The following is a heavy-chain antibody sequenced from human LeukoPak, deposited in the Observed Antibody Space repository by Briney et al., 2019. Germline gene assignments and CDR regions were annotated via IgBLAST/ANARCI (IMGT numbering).Heavy chain of an antibody. CDR3: ARDKQWLRYFDWLLNGRGMDV. J-gene: IGHJ6*04. D-gene: IGHD3-9*01. V-gene: IGHV3-21*01. Sequence: GGSLRLSCAASGFTFSSYSMNWVRQAPGKGLEWVSAISSSGSNTYYADSVKGRFTISRDNSKNSLYLQMNSLRAEDTAVYYCARDKQWLRYFDWLLNGRGMDVWGKGTGVTVSS. CDR1: GFTFSSYS. CDR2: ISSSGSNT.